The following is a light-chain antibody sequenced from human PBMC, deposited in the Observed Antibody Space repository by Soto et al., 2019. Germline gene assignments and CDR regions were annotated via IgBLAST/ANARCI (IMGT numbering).Light chain of an antibody. CDR3: QQYSNWPS. CDR2: GAS. V-gene: IGKV3-15*01. Sequence: EIVMTQSPDTLSVSPGDRAILSCRASQSVSSHVAWYQQRPGQAPRLLIYGASTRATGTPGRISGSGSGTEFTLTISSLQSEDPAIYYCQQYSNWPSFGQGTKVEIK. J-gene: IGKJ1*01. CDR1: QSVSSH.